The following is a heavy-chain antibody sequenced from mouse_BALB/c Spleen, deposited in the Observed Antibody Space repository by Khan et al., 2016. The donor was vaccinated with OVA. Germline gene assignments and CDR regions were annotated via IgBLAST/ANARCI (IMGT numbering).Heavy chain of an antibody. CDR2: INPTSGYT. CDR1: GYTFTTYW. V-gene: IGHV1-7*01. J-gene: IGHJ2*01. CDR3: TRDRIDY. Sequence: QVQLKQSGAEWAKPGASVKMSCKASGYTFTTYWMHWVKQRPGQGLEWIGYINPTSGYTDYNEKFKDRATLSADKSSSTVYMQLSSLTSEDSAVYYCTRDRIDYWGQGTTLTVSS.